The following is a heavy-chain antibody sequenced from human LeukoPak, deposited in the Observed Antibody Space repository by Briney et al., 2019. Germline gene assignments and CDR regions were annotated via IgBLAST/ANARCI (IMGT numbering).Heavy chain of an antibody. CDR3: AKSLLRYSSSSYGMDV. CDR2: ISGSGGST. V-gene: IGHV3-23*01. J-gene: IGHJ6*02. D-gene: IGHD6-13*01. CDR1: GFTFSSYA. Sequence: PGGPLRLSCAASGFTFSSYAMSWVRQAPGKGLEWVSAISGSGGSTYYADSVKGRFTISRDNSKNTLYLQMNSLRAEDTAVYYCAKSLLRYSSSSYGMDVWGQGTTVTVSS.